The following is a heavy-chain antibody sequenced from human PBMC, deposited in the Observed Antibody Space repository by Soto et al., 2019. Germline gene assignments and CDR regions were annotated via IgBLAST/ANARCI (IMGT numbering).Heavy chain of an antibody. J-gene: IGHJ4*02. Sequence: SLRISCASSVFTFDDYAMHWVRQAPGKGLEWVSGISWNSGSIGYADSVKGRFTISRDNAKNSLYLQMNSLRAEDTALYYCAKDPYYDSSGSYMYYFDYWGQGTMVTVSS. CDR1: VFTFDDYA. D-gene: IGHD3-22*01. CDR3: AKDPYYDSSGSYMYYFDY. CDR2: ISWNSGSI. V-gene: IGHV3-9*01.